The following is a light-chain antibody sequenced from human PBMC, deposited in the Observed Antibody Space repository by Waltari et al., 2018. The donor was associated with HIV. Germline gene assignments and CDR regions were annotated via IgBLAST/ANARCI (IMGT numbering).Light chain of an antibody. CDR3: AAWDDSLNGWV. CDR1: SSKIGSNP. J-gene: IGLJ3*02. Sequence: QSVLTQPPSASGTPGQRVTISCSGSSSKIGSNPVNWYQHLPGTAPKLLILGNDQRPSGVPDRFSASKSGTSASLAISGLQSEDEADYYCAAWDDSLNGWVFGGGTKLTVL. CDR2: GND. V-gene: IGLV1-44*01.